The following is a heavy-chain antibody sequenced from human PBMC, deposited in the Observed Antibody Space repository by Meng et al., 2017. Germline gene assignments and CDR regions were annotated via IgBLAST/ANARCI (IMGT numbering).Heavy chain of an antibody. J-gene: IGHJ4*02. CDR1: GFTFSSYA. CDR2: ISGSGGST. CDR3: AKEQGIEGY. V-gene: IGHV3-23*01. Sequence: GESLKISCAASGFTFSSYAMSWVRQAPGKGLEWVSDISGSGGSTYYADSVKGRFTISRDNSKNTLYLQLNSLRAEDTAVYYCAKEQGIEGYWGQGTLVTVSS. D-gene: IGHD6-13*01.